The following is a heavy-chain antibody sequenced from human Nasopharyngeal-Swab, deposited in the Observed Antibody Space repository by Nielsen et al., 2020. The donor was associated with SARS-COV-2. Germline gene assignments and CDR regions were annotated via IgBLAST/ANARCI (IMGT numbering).Heavy chain of an antibody. Sequence: GGSLRLSCAASGFTFSSYAMSWVRQAPGKGLEWVSAISGSGGSTYYANSVKGRFTISRDNSKNTLYLQMNSLRAEDTAVYYCAKDLLAYDILTGYPSWGQGTLVTVSS. CDR3: AKDLLAYDILTGYPS. V-gene: IGHV3-23*01. D-gene: IGHD3-9*01. CDR2: ISGSGGST. J-gene: IGHJ4*02. CDR1: GFTFSSYA.